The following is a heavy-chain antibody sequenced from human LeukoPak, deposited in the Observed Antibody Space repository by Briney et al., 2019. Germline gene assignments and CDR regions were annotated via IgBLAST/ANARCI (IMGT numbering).Heavy chain of an antibody. J-gene: IGHJ6*02. V-gene: IGHV1-8*01. Sequence: GASVKVSCKASGYTFTSYDINWVRQATGQGLEWMGWMNPNSGNTGYAQKFQGRVTMTRNTSISTAYMELSSLRSEDTAVYYCARGQPDRYFDWLLLGYGMDVWGQGTTVTVSS. D-gene: IGHD3-9*01. CDR2: MNPNSGNT. CDR1: GYTFTSYD. CDR3: ARGQPDRYFDWLLLGYGMDV.